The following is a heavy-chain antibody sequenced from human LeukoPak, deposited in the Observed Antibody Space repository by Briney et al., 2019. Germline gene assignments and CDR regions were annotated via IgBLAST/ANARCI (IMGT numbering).Heavy chain of an antibody. CDR2: ISGSGGST. CDR3: AKREGDTGWFQHYYYYGMDV. V-gene: IGHV3-23*01. Sequence: PGGSLRLSCAASGFTFSSYAMSWVRQAPGKGLEWISAISGSGGSTYYADSVKGRFTISRDNSKNTLYLQMNSLGAEDTAVYYCAKREGDTGWFQHYYYYGMDVWGQGTTVTVSS. D-gene: IGHD2-15*01. J-gene: IGHJ6*02. CDR1: GFTFSSYA.